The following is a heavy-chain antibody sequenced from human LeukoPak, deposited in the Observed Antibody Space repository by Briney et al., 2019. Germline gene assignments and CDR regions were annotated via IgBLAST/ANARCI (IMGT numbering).Heavy chain of an antibody. V-gene: IGHV4-39*01. D-gene: IGHD2-15*01. CDR1: GVSISSRTYF. CDR2: IYYSSWST. J-gene: IGHJ4*02. Sequence: PSETLSLTCTVSGVSISSRTYFWGWIRQPPGRGLEWIGNIYYSSWSTYYNPSLKSRVTISVDTSKNQFSLKLSSVTAADTAVYYCASQVYCSAGSCYSNFWGQGTLVTVSS. CDR3: ASQVYCSAGSCYSNF.